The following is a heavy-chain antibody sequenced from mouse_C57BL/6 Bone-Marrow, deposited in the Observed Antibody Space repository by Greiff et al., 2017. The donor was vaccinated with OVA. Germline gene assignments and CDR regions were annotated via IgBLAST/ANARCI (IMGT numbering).Heavy chain of an antibody. J-gene: IGHJ4*01. CDR3: ARKAYYYGSSYAMDY. CDR1: GFSLTSYG. CDR2: IWSGGST. Sequence: VKLVESGPGLVQPSQSLSITCTVSGFSLTSYGVHWVRQSPGKGLEWLGVIWSGGSTAYNAAFISSLSISKDNSKSRVFYKMNSLQADETAIYYCARKAYYYGSSYAMDYWGQGTSVTVSS. V-gene: IGHV2-2*01. D-gene: IGHD1-1*01.